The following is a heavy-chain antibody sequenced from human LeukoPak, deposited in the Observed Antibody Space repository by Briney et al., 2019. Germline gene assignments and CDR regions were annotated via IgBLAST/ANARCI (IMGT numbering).Heavy chain of an antibody. Sequence: PGGSLRLSCVDSGFTLSNYLMSWVRQAPGKGLEWVTAISGSTVGTFYSDSVRGRFTISRDSPKNTLYLQMNSLRVEDTAVYYCTKDPLDYWGQGTLVTVSS. V-gene: IGHV3-23*01. CDR2: ISGSTVGT. CDR3: TKDPLDY. CDR1: GFTLSNYL. J-gene: IGHJ4*02.